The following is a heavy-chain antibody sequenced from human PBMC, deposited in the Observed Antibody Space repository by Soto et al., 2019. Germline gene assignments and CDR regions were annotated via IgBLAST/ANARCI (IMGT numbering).Heavy chain of an antibody. J-gene: IGHJ4*02. CDR2: INAYNGNT. Sequence: QVQLVQSGAEVKKPGASVKVSCKASGYTFSNYGISWVRQAPGQGLEWMGWINAYNGNTKYAQKLQGRVTMTTDTPTSTAKMELRSQRSDDTAVYYSARDSPPVVYWGQGTLVSVST. CDR3: ARDSPPVVY. CDR1: GYTFSNYG. V-gene: IGHV1-18*01.